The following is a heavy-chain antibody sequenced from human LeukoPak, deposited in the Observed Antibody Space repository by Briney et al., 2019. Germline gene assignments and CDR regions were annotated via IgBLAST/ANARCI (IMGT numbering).Heavy chain of an antibody. D-gene: IGHD2-8*01. V-gene: IGHV4-31*03. CDR2: IYYNGST. CDR3: AREAGYCTNGVCYTEFDY. J-gene: IGHJ4*02. Sequence: KPSETLSLTCTVSGGSVSNSGYYWGWIRQHPGKGLEWIGNIYYNGSTYYNPSLKSRLSISVDTSKNQFSLKLSSVTAADTAVYYCAREAGYCTNGVCYTEFDYWGQGTLVTVSS. CDR1: GGSVSNSGYY.